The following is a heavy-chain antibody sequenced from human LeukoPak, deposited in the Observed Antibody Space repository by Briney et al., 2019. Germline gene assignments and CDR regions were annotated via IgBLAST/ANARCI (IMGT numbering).Heavy chain of an antibody. CDR3: ARYNYVWGSYANFDY. D-gene: IGHD3-16*01. J-gene: IGHJ4*02. V-gene: IGHV4-59*12. CDR2: IYYSGST. CDR1: GGSISSYY. Sequence: PSETLSLTCTVSGGSISSYYWSWIRQPPGKGLEWIGYIYYSGSTNYNPSLKSRVTISVDTSRSQFSLKLSSVTAADTAVYYCARYNYVWGSYANFDYWGQGTLVTVSS.